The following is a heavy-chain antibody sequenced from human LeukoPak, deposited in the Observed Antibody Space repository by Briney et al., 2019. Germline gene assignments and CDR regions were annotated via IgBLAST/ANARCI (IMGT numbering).Heavy chain of an antibody. V-gene: IGHV3-7*03. CDR2: IEHDGGEK. Sequence: GGSLRLSCAASGFTFSNHWMSWVRQAPGQGPEWVANIEHDGGEKNYVDSVKGRFTISRDNAKNSLFLQMSSLRVEDTGVYYCAAGSGWLIDYWGQGTLVTVSS. D-gene: IGHD6-19*01. J-gene: IGHJ4*02. CDR3: AAGSGWLIDY. CDR1: GFTFSNHW.